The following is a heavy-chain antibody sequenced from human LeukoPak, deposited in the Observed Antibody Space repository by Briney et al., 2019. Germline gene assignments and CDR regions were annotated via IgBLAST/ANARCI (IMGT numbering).Heavy chain of an antibody. V-gene: IGHV4-39*01. D-gene: IGHD6-6*01. CDR2: ISYSGTT. CDR3: ARGRGITARNGLDY. J-gene: IGHJ4*02. Sequence: SSETLSLTCTVSGASISSSSYYWGWIRQPPGKGLEWIGSISYSGTTYYNASLKSRVTISVDTSTNQVFLKLSSVTAADTAVYYCARGRGITARNGLDYWGQGTLVTVSS. CDR1: GASISSSSYY.